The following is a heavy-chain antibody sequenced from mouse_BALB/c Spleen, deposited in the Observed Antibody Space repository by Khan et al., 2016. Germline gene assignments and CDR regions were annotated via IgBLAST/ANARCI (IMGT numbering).Heavy chain of an antibody. Sequence: QVQLKESGPGLVQPSQSLSITCTVSGFSLTSYGVHWVRQSPGKGLEWLGVIWSGGNTDYNAAFISRLSISKDNSKSQVFFTMNILQADDTAIYYWARRGGYYGNYGFAYWGQGTLVTVSA. CDR3: ARRGGYYGNYGFAY. V-gene: IGHV2-4-1*01. CDR1: GFSLTSYG. J-gene: IGHJ3*01. CDR2: IWSGGNT. D-gene: IGHD2-1*01.